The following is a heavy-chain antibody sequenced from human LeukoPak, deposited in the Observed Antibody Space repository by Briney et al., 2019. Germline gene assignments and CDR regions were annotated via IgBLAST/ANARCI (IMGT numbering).Heavy chain of an antibody. V-gene: IGHV4-59*08. CDR2: IYYSGGS. CDR1: GGSISSYY. D-gene: IGHD3-10*02. J-gene: IGHJ4*02. CDR3: AGNPAPPSITMIGRNDY. Sequence: PSETLSLTCTVSGGSISSYYWSWIRQPPGKGLEWIGYIYYSGGSNNNPSLKSRVTISLDTSKNQFSLKLSSVTAADTAVYYCAGNPAPPSITMIGRNDYWGQGTLVTVSS.